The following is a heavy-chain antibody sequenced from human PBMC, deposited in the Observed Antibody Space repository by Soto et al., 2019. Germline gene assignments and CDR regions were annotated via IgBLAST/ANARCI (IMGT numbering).Heavy chain of an antibody. CDR1: GGSISSSNW. V-gene: IGHV4-4*02. J-gene: IGHJ6*02. CDR2: IYHSGST. Sequence: SETLSLTCAVSGGSISSSNWRSWVRQPPGKGLEWIGEIYHSGSTNYNSSLKSRVTISVDKSKNQFSLKLSSVTAADTAVYYCASRERYYYYGMDVWGQGTTVTVSS. D-gene: IGHD1-26*01. CDR3: ASRERYYYYGMDV.